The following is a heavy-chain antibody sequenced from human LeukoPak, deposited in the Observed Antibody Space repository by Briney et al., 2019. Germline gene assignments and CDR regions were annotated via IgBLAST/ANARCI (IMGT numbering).Heavy chain of an antibody. J-gene: IGHJ4*02. CDR3: ARGLRFLEWPPGD. D-gene: IGHD3-3*01. CDR1: GFTFSSYS. V-gene: IGHV3-48*01. CDR2: ISSSSTI. Sequence: GGSLRLSCAASGFTFSSYSMNWVRQAPGKGLEWVSYISSSSTIYYADSVKGRFTISRDNAKNSLYLQMNSLRAEDTAVYYCARGLRFLEWPPGDWGQGTLVTVSS.